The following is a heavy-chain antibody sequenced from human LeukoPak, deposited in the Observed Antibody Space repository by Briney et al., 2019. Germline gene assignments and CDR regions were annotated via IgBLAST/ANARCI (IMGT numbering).Heavy chain of an antibody. CDR3: ARHEGAVMGNYYYGMDV. D-gene: IGHD2-21*01. CDR1: GGSISSYY. CDR2: INHSGST. Sequence: PSETLSLTCTVSGGSISSYYWSWIRQPPGKGLEWIGEINHSGSTNYNPSLKSRVTISVDTSKNQFSLKLSSVTAADTAVYYCARHEGAVMGNYYYGMDVWGQGTTVTVSS. V-gene: IGHV4-34*01. J-gene: IGHJ6*02.